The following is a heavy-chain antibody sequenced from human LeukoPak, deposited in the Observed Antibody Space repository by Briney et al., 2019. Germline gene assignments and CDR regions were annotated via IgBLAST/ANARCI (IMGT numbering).Heavy chain of an antibody. Sequence: GGSLRLSCAASGFTFSSYWMSWVRQAPGKGLEWVANIKQDGSEKYYVDSVKGRFTISRDNAKNSLYLQMNSLRAEDTAVYYCARGDTLHSLAYFDYWGQGTLVTVSS. J-gene: IGHJ4*02. D-gene: IGHD1-1*01. CDR2: IKQDGSEK. V-gene: IGHV3-7*04. CDR3: ARGDTLHSLAYFDY. CDR1: GFTFSSYW.